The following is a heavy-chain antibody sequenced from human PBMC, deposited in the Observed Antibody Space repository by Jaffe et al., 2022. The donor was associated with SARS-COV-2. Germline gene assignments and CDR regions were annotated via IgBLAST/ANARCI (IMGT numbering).Heavy chain of an antibody. Sequence: QLQLQESGPGLVKPSETLSLTCTVSGGSISSSSYYWGWIRQPPGKGLEWIGSIYYSGSTYYNPSLKSRVTISVDTSKNQFSLKLSSVTAADTAVYYCARPMSRSYGMDVWGQGTTVTVSS. CDR2: IYYSGST. CDR3: ARPMSRSYGMDV. CDR1: GGSISSSSYY. J-gene: IGHJ6*02. V-gene: IGHV4-39*01.